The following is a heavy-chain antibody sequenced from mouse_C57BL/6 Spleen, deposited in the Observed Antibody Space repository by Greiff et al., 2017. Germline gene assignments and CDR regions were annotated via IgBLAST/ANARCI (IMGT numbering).Heavy chain of an antibody. V-gene: IGHV1-55*01. Sequence: QVQLQQPGAELVKPGASVKMSCKASGYTFTSYWITWVKQRPGQGLEWIGDIYPGSGSTNYNEKFKSKATLTVDTSSSTAYMQLSSLTSEDSAVYYCARADGYPSWVADWGQGTLVTVAA. CDR2: IYPGSGST. D-gene: IGHD2-3*01. CDR3: ARADGYPSWVAD. CDR1: GYTFTSYW. J-gene: IGHJ3*01.